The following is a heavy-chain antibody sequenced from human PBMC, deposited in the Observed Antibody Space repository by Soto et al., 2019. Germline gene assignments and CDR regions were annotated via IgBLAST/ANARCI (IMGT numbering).Heavy chain of an antibody. CDR2: ISYDGSNK. D-gene: IGHD3-16*01. V-gene: IGHV3-30*18. J-gene: IGHJ4*02. Sequence: QVQLVESGGGVVQPGRSLRLSCAASGFTFSSYGMHWVRQAPGKGLEWVAVISYDGSNKYYADSVKGRFTISRDNSKNTLYLQMNSLRAEDTAVYYCAKGYLYDYVWGSLDYWGQGTLVTVSS. CDR1: GFTFSSYG. CDR3: AKGYLYDYVWGSLDY.